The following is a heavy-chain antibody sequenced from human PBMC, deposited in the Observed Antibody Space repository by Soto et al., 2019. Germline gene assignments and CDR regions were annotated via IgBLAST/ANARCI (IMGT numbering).Heavy chain of an antibody. CDR1: GFTFSSFG. V-gene: IGHV3-30*18. D-gene: IGHD3-10*01. CDR3: AKDRGGWFLDN. CDR2: ISYDGSNK. Sequence: SLRLSCAASGFTFSSFGMHWVRQAPGKGLEWVAVISYDGSNKYYAGSVKGRFTISRDNSKNTLSLQMNSLIPEDTAVYYCAKDRGGWFLDNWGQGTLVTVSS. J-gene: IGHJ4*02.